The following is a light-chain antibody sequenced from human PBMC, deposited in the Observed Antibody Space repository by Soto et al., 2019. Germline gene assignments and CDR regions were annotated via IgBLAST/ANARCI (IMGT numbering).Light chain of an antibody. CDR2: DAS. CDR1: QVITTS. V-gene: IGKV1-33*01. Sequence: DIRMTQSPSSLSASLGDRATITCQASQVITTSLSWFQQRPGKAPSLLIFDASYLEAGVPSRFSGSGSGTDFSFTIISLQPEDIATYYCQQYDSLPYTFGQGTKLEIK. CDR3: QQYDSLPYT. J-gene: IGKJ2*01.